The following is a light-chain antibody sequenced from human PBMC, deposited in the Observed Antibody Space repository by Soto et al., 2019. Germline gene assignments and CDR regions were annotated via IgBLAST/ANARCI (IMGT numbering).Light chain of an antibody. CDR3: CSYAGSYTLGV. CDR1: SSDVGGYNY. V-gene: IGLV2-11*01. Sequence: QSALTQPRSVSGSPGQSVTISCTGTSSDVGGYNYVSWYQQHPGKAPKLMIYDVSKRPSGVPDRFSGSKSGNTASLTISGLHAEDEADYYCCSYAGSYTLGVFGGGTKVTVL. J-gene: IGLJ2*01. CDR2: DVS.